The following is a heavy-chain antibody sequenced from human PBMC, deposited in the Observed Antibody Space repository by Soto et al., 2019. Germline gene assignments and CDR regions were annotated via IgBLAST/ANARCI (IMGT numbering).Heavy chain of an antibody. CDR2: IKNKANSYTT. V-gene: IGHV3-72*01. J-gene: IGHJ6*04. Sequence: EVQLVESGGGLVQPGGSLRLSRATSGFTFSDHYMDWARQAPGEGLEWVGRIKNKANSYTTEYAASVEDRFTISRDDSRNSLFLPMNGLKTEDTAVYFCTRVKLCGTDGCHRLLDVWGKGTTVTVSS. D-gene: IGHD2-21*02. CDR1: GFTFSDHY. CDR3: TRVKLCGTDGCHRLLDV.